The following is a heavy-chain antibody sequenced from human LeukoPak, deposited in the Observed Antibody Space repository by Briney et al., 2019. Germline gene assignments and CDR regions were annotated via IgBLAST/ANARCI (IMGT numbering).Heavy chain of an antibody. D-gene: IGHD3/OR15-3a*01. J-gene: IGHJ4*02. CDR3: AKDTYYYDF. CDR2: SGSGGST. CDR1: GFTFSSYA. V-gene: IGHV3-23*01. Sequence: GGSLRLSWAASGFTFSSYAMSWVRQAPGRGLEWVSSGSGGSTYYADSVKGRFTISRDNSKNTLYLQMNSLRVEDTAVYYCAKDTYYYDFWGQGTLVTVSS.